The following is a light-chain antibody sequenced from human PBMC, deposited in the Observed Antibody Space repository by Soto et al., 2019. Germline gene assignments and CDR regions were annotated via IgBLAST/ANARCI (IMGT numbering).Light chain of an antibody. CDR2: EVS. CDR1: SSDVGSYNL. CDR3: CSWAGSNTFYF. Sequence: LTQPAAVSGSPGQSITISCTGTSSDVGSYNLVSWYQQLPGKAPKLIIYEVSRRPSGVSNRFSGSKSGNTASLTISGLQAEDEADYYCCSWAGSNTFYFFGTGTKVTVL. J-gene: IGLJ1*01. V-gene: IGLV2-23*02.